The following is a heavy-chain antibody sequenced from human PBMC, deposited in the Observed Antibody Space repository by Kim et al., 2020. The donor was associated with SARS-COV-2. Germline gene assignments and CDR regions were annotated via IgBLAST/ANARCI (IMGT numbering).Heavy chain of an antibody. D-gene: IGHD3-3*01. Sequence: SLQSRVTISVDTSKNQFSLKRSSVTAADTAVYYCARGRRYDFWSTQAFDICGQGTMVTVSS. V-gene: IGHV4-34*01. CDR3: ARGRRYDFWSTQAFDI. J-gene: IGHJ3*02.